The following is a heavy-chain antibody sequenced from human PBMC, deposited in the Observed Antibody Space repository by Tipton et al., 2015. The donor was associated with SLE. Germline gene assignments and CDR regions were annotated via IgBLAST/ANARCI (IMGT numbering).Heavy chain of an antibody. CDR3: ARYRMVVIASFDY. D-gene: IGHD2-21*01. CDR2: ISYTGSA. V-gene: IGHV4-39*07. CDR1: GGSISRGFFY. Sequence: TLSLTCSVSGGSISRGFFYWGWIRQSPGKGLECIGSISYTGSAYYNPSLKNRVTISLVSSRDHFSLNLTSVTAADTAVYYCARYRMVVIASFDYWGQGTPVTVSS. J-gene: IGHJ4*02.